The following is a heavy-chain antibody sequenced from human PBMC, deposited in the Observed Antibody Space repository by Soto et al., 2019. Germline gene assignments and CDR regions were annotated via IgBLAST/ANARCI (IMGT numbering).Heavy chain of an antibody. D-gene: IGHD5-12*01. J-gene: IGHJ4*02. V-gene: IGHV2-5*02. Sequence: QISLKESGPTLVKPTQTLTLTCTFSGFSLSDVGVGVGWIRQSPGKALEWLAVLFWDDDERFRPSLENRVTSSKDTSNTQVGLTMTNMDTADTGTYYCARQVELSGYARETWGQGTLVIVTS. CDR1: GFSLSDVGVG. CDR3: ARQVELSGYARET. CDR2: LFWDDDE.